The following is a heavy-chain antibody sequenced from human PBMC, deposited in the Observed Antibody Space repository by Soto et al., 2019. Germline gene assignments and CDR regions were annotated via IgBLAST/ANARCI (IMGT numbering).Heavy chain of an antibody. CDR3: ARVPIRGYSGYGIVRGYGY. Sequence: VASVKVSCKASGYTFTSYAMHWVRQAPGQRLEWMGWINAGNGNTKYSQKFQGRVTITRDTSASTAYMELSSLRSEDTAVYYCARVPIRGYSGYGIVRGYGYWGQGTLVTVSS. D-gene: IGHD5-12*01. CDR1: GYTFTSYA. V-gene: IGHV1-3*01. CDR2: INAGNGNT. J-gene: IGHJ4*02.